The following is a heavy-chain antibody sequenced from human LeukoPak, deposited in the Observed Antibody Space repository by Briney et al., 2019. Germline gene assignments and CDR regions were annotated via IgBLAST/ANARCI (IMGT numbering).Heavy chain of an antibody. D-gene: IGHD2-2*01. V-gene: IGHV4-39*07. J-gene: IGHJ4*02. CDR2: IYHTGSS. CDR1: GGSITSSNYY. CDR3: ARAGNTAAVSYYFDY. Sequence: TSEALSLTCTVSGGSITSSNYYWGWLRQSPGKGLEWIGNIYHTGSSYYNPSLKSRVTISVDTSKNQFSLKVNSVTAADTAVYYCARAGNTAAVSYYFDYRGQGTLVTVSS.